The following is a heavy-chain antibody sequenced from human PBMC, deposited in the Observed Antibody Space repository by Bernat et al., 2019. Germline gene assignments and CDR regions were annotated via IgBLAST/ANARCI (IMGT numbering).Heavy chain of an antibody. CDR1: GFTFSSYG. CDR3: AKDLCITILRGLRSCYYGMDV. Sequence: VQLVESGGGVVQPGRSLRLSCAASGFTFSSYGMHWVRQAPGKGLEWVSLISGDGGSTYYADSVKGRFTVSRDNSKNSLYLQMNSLRTEDTALYYCAKDLCITILRGLRSCYYGMDVWGQGTPVTVSS. CDR2: ISGDGGST. D-gene: IGHD3-10*01. V-gene: IGHV3-43*02. J-gene: IGHJ6*02.